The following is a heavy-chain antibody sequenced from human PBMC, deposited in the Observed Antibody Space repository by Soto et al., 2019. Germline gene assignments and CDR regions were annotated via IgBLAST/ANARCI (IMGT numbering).Heavy chain of an antibody. CDR3: ARMETFGSLNWFDP. Sequence: ASVKVSCKASGYSFTNNDVSWVRQATGQGLERRGWMNPGSGDTGYAQKFQGRVTMTRDISIATAYMELSSLRSDDTAIYYCARMETFGSLNWFDPWGQGALVTVSS. D-gene: IGHD3-16*01. CDR2: MNPGSGDT. V-gene: IGHV1-8*01. J-gene: IGHJ5*02. CDR1: GYSFTNND.